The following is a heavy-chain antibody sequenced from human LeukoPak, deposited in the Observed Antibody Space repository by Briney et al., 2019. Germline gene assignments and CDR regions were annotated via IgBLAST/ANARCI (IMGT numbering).Heavy chain of an antibody. CDR1: GYTLTELS. CDR3: ALGSVLRYFDWLNNWFDP. V-gene: IGHV1-24*01. Sequence: PPASVKVSCKVSGYTLTELSMHWVRQAPGKGLEWMGRFDPEDGETIYAQKFQGRVTMTRGTSTSTVYMELSSLRSEDTAVYYCALGSVLRYFDWLNNWFDPWGQGTLVTVSS. J-gene: IGHJ5*02. CDR2: FDPEDGET. D-gene: IGHD3-9*01.